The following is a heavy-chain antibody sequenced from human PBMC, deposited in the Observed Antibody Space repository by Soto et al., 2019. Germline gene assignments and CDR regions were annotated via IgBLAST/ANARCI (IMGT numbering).Heavy chain of an antibody. J-gene: IGHJ4*02. CDR2: MNPNSGNT. Sequence: QVQLVQSGAEVKKPGASVKVSCKASGYTFTSYDINWVRQATGQGLEWMGWMNPNSGNTVYAQKIQGRVTMTRNTSINKAYMELSTLRSDDTAVYYCARERGAIDYWGQGTLVTVSS. CDR3: ARERGAIDY. D-gene: IGHD1-26*01. CDR1: GYTFTSYD. V-gene: IGHV1-8*01.